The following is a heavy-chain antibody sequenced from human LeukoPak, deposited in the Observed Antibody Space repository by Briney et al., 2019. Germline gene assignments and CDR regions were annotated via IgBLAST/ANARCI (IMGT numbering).Heavy chain of an antibody. CDR3: GRVGGRSVSAKGDAFDI. D-gene: IGHD3-10*01. CDR1: GFTFRSHA. J-gene: IGHJ3*02. Sequence: PGGSLRLSCVGSGFTFRSHAMSWVRQAPEKGLEFVSGIYENGGTTYYADSVKGRFSISRDNSKNTLYLQMDSLRGEDTAVYYCGRVGGRSVSAKGDAFDIWGQGTMVTVSS. V-gene: IGHV3-23*01. CDR2: IYENGGTT.